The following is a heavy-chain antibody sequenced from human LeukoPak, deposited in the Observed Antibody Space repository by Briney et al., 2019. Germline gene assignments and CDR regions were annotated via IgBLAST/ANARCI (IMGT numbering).Heavy chain of an antibody. V-gene: IGHV4-34*01. J-gene: IGHJ4*02. Sequence: SETLSLTCAVYGGSFSGYYWSWIRQPPGKGLEWIGEINHSGSTNYNPSLKSRVTISVDTSKNQFSLKLSSVTAADTAVYYYARIGSGYSYGYRFGYYFDYWGQGTLVTVSS. CDR3: ARIGSGYSYGYRFGYYFDY. CDR2: INHSGST. D-gene: IGHD5-18*01. CDR1: GGSFSGYY.